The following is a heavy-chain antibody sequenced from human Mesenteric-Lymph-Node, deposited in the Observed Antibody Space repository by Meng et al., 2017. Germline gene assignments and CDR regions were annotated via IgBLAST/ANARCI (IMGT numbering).Heavy chain of an antibody. CDR3: ARGFPPFSFNVDY. Sequence: SVKVSCKASGGTFSSYAISWVRQAPGQGLEWMGGIIPIFGTANYAQKFQGRVTITADESTSTAYMELSSLRSEDTAVYYCARGFPPFSFNVDYWGQGTLVTVSS. J-gene: IGHJ4*02. CDR2: IIPIFGTA. CDR1: GGTFSSYA. D-gene: IGHD3-16*02. V-gene: IGHV1-69*13.